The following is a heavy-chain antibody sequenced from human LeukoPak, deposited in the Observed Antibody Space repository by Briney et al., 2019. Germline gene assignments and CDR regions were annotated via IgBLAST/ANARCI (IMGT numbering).Heavy chain of an antibody. CDR1: GFTFSSYG. J-gene: IGHJ4*02. CDR2: IWDDGSNK. CDR3: AREGNYGGNSRDFDY. Sequence: GRSLRLSCAASGFTFSSYGIHWLRQAPGKGLEWVAVIWDDGSNKYYADSVKGRFTISRDNSKNTLYLQMNSLRAEDTAVYYCAREGNYGGNSRDFDYWGQGTLVTVSS. D-gene: IGHD4-23*01. V-gene: IGHV3-33*01.